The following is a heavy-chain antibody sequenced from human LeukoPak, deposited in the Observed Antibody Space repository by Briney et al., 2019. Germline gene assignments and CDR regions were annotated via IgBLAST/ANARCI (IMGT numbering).Heavy chain of an antibody. V-gene: IGHV1-2*02. CDR2: INPNSGGT. CDR1: GYTFTGYY. D-gene: IGHD7-27*01. J-gene: IGHJ4*02. CDR3: ARGYWGSWYFDY. Sequence: AASVKVSCKASGYTFTGYYMHWLRQAPGQGLEWMGWINPNSGGTNYAQKFQGRVTMTRDTSISTAYMELSRLRSDDTAVYYCARGYWGSWYFDYWGQGTLVTVSS.